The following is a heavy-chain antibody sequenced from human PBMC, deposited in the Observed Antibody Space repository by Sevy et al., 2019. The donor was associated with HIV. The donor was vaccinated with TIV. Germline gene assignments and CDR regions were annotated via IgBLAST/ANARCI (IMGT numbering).Heavy chain of an antibody. D-gene: IGHD6-13*01. V-gene: IGHV3-23*01. CDR1: GFTFSSYA. J-gene: IGHJ4*02. CDR3: AKRSSSSWYYIGY. Sequence: GGSLRLSCAASGFTFSSYAMSWVRQAPGKGLEWVSAISGSGGSTYYADSVKGRFTISRDNSKNTLYLQMNSLRAEDRAVYYCAKRSSSSWYYIGYWGQGTLVTVSS. CDR2: ISGSGGST.